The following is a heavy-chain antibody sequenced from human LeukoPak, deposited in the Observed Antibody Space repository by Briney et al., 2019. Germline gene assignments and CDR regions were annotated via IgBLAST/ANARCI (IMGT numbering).Heavy chain of an antibody. V-gene: IGHV3-23*01. CDR2: ISGSGGST. CDR3: AKDHLPGIVVADRDY. J-gene: IGHJ4*02. Sequence: GGSLRLSCAASGFTFSSYAMSWVRQAPGKGLEWVSAISGSGGSTYYADSVKGRFTISRDNSKNTLYLQMNSLRAEDTAVHYCAKDHLPGIVVADRDYWGQGTLVTVSS. CDR1: GFTFSSYA. D-gene: IGHD6-19*01.